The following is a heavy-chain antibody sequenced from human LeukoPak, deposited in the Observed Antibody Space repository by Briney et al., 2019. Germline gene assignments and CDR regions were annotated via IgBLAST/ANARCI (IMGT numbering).Heavy chain of an antibody. CDR3: ARVADGKGYPFDY. CDR1: GGSISSNY. Sequence: SETLSLTCTVSGGSISSNYWGWIRQPPGKGLKWIGSIYYSGSTYYKSSLKSRVTISVDTSKNQFSLKLSSVTAADTAVYYCARVADGKGYPFDYWGQGTLVTVSS. V-gene: IGHV4-39*07. CDR2: IYYSGST. J-gene: IGHJ4*02. D-gene: IGHD5-18*01.